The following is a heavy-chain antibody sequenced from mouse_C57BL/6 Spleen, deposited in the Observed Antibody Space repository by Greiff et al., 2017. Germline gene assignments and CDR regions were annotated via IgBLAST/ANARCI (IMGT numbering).Heavy chain of an antibody. CDR1: GYAFSSSW. D-gene: IGHD2-5*01. V-gene: IGHV1-82*01. CDR2: IYPGDGDT. J-gene: IGHJ1*03. Sequence: VQVVESGPELVKPGASVKISCKASGYAFSSSWMNWVKQRPGKGLEWIGRIYPGDGDTNYNGKFKGKATLTADKSSSTAYMQLSSLTSEDSAVYFCARGSYSNYEYFDVWGTGTTVTVSS. CDR3: ARGSYSNYEYFDV.